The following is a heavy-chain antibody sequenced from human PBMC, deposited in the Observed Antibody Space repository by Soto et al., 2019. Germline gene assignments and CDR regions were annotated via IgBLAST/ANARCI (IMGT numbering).Heavy chain of an antibody. CDR1: GYTFTSHA. D-gene: IGHD1-26*01. Sequence: QVQLVQSGAEVKKPGASVKVSCKASGYTFTSHAMHWVRQAPGQRLEWMGWINAGNGNTKYSQKFQGRVTITRDTSASTAYMELSSLRSEDTAVYYCARDLGVGAASDYWGQGTLVTVSS. CDR3: ARDLGVGAASDY. CDR2: INAGNGNT. J-gene: IGHJ4*02. V-gene: IGHV1-3*01.